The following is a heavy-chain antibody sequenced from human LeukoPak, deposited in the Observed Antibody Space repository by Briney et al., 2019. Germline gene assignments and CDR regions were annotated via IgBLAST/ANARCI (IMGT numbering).Heavy chain of an antibody. CDR2: IYYSGST. Sequence: SETLSLTCTVSGGSISSGGYYWSWIRQHPGKGLEWIGYIYYSGSTYHNPSLKSRVTISVDTSKNQFSLKLSSVTAADTAVYYCARHGGHYQSDDWGQGTLVTVSS. D-gene: IGHD2-21*01. V-gene: IGHV4-31*03. CDR3: ARHGGHYQSDD. J-gene: IGHJ4*02. CDR1: GGSISSGGYY.